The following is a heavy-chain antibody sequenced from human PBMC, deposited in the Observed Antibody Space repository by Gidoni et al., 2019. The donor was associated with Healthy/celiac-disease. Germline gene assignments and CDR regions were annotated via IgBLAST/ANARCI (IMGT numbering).Heavy chain of an antibody. Sequence: EVQLVESGGGLVKPGGPLRLSCAAAGFTVSNAGMSWVRQAPGKGLDLVGRIKSKTDGGTTDYAAPVNGSFTISRDDSKNTLYLQMNSLKTEDTAVYYCTTLYIVVVPAAMVRDIWGQGTMVTVSS. CDR1: GFTVSNAG. J-gene: IGHJ3*02. D-gene: IGHD2-2*01. CDR3: TTLYIVVVPAAMVRDI. CDR2: IKSKTDGGTT. V-gene: IGHV3-15*01.